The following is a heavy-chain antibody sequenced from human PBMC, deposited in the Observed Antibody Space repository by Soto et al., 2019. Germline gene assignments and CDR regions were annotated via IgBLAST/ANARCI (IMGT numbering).Heavy chain of an antibody. CDR2: ISSSSSTI. V-gene: IGHV3-48*02. CDR3: ARVRPSQVGAALSYYYGMDV. J-gene: IGHJ6*02. D-gene: IGHD1-26*01. Sequence: GSLRLSCAASGFTFSSYSMNWVRQAPGKGLEWVSYISSSSSTIYYADSVKGRFTISRDNAKNSLYLQMNSLRDEDTAVYYCARVRPSQVGAALSYYYGMDVWGQGTTVTVSS. CDR1: GFTFSSYS.